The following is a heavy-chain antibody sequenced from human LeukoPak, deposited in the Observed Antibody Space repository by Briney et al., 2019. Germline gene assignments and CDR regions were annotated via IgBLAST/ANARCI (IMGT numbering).Heavy chain of an antibody. D-gene: IGHD3-10*01. J-gene: IGHJ4*02. V-gene: IGHV3-9*01. CDR2: ISWNSGSI. CDR3: ARGAKYYYGSGSYRY. Sequence: GGSLRLSCAASGFTFDDYAMHWVRQAPGKGLEWVSGISWNSGSIGYADSVKGRFTISRDNAKNSLYLQMNSLRAEDTALYHCARGAKYYYGSGSYRYWGQGTLVTVSP. CDR1: GFTFDDYA.